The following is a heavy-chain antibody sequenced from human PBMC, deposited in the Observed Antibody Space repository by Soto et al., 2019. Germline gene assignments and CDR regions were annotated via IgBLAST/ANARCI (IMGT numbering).Heavy chain of an antibody. CDR2: IIPILGIA. D-gene: IGHD2-15*01. CDR1: GGXFSSYT. J-gene: IGHJ4*02. V-gene: IGHV1-69*02. Sequence: GASVKVSCKASGGXFSSYTISWVRQAPGQGLEWMGRIIPILGIANYAQKFQGRVTITADKSTSTAYMELSSLRSEDTAVYYCAELEYCSGGSYYLNPSGYWGQGTLVTVSS. CDR3: AELEYCSGGSYYLNPSGY.